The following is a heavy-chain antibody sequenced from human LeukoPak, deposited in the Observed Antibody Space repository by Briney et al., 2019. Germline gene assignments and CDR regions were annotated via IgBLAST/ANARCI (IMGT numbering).Heavy chain of an antibody. D-gene: IGHD6-19*01. J-gene: IGHJ6*03. CDR1: GFTFSSYW. CDR3: ARGDSSEAYYYYYMDV. V-gene: IGHV3-74*01. CDR2: INSDGSST. Sequence: PGGSLRLSCAASGFTFSSYWMHWVRQAPGKGLVWVSRINSDGSSTSYADSVKGRFTISRDNAKNTLYLQMNSLRAEDTAVYYCARGDSSEAYYYYYMDVWGKGTMVTVSS.